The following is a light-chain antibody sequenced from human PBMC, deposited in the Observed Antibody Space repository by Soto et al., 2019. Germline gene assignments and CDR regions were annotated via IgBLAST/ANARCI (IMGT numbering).Light chain of an antibody. V-gene: IGKV3-15*01. J-gene: IGKJ1*01. CDR2: GAS. CDR1: QSVSSSY. Sequence: MTESPGTLSLSPGERATLSCRASQSVSSSYLAWYQQKPGQAPRLLIYGASTRATGIPARFSGSGSGTELTLTISSLQSEDFAASYCQQYNNWPRGTCGQGTKVDIK. CDR3: QQYNNWPRGT.